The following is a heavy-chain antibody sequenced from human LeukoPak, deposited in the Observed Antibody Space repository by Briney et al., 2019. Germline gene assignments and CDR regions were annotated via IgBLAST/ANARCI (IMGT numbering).Heavy chain of an antibody. J-gene: IGHJ4*02. CDR3: ARDRTSYDD. CDR1: GGSVSSGSYY. D-gene: IGHD1-14*01. Sequence: SETLSLTCTVSGGSVSSGSYYWSWIRQPPGKGLEWIGYIYYSGSTNYNPPLKSRVTISVDTSKNQFSLKLSSVTAADTAVYYCARDRTSYDDWGQGTLVTVSS. CDR2: IYYSGST. V-gene: IGHV4-61*01.